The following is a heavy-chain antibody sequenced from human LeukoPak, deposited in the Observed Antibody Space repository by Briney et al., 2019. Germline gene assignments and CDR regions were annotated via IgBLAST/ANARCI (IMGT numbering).Heavy chain of an antibody. Sequence: GGSLGLSCVVSGFTFNNHAMSWVRQAPGKGLEWVSAISGSGDNTFYPGSVRGRFTISRDNSKNTLYLQMDSLRAEDTAIYYCTKDFRGSGYFFDYWGQGTPVTVSS. J-gene: IGHJ4*02. CDR2: ISGSGDNT. V-gene: IGHV3-23*01. D-gene: IGHD3-10*01. CDR3: TKDFRGSGYFFDY. CDR1: GFTFNNHA.